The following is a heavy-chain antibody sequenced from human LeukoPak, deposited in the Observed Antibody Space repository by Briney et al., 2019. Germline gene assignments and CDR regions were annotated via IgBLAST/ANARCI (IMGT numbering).Heavy chain of an antibody. D-gene: IGHD1-26*01. J-gene: IGHJ4*02. Sequence: GGSLRLSCAASGFTFSSYSMNWVRQAPGKGLEWVSSINSFSSYIYYADSVKGRFTISRDNAKNSLYLQMNSLRAEDTALYYRARRYSAGYLVHYWGQGTLVTVSS. CDR2: INSFSSYI. V-gene: IGHV3-21*01. CDR3: ARRYSAGYLVHY. CDR1: GFTFSSYS.